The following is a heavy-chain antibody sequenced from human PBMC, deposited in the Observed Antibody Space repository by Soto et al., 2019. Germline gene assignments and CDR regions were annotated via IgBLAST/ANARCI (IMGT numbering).Heavy chain of an antibody. Sequence: SETLSLTCTVSGGSISSGGYYWSWIRQHPGKGLEWIGYIYYSGSTYYNPSLKSRVTISVDTSKNQFSLKLSSVTAVDTAVYYCARVSDYDFWSGHYYYGMDVWGQGTTVTVSS. CDR2: IYYSGST. J-gene: IGHJ6*02. V-gene: IGHV4-31*03. CDR3: ARVSDYDFWSGHYYYGMDV. CDR1: GGSISSGGYY. D-gene: IGHD3-3*01.